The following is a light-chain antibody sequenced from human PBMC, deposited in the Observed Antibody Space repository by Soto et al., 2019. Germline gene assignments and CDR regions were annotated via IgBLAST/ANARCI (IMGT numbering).Light chain of an antibody. CDR3: QHYDSYSEA. CDR1: QTISSC. V-gene: IGKV1-5*03. CDR2: KAS. J-gene: IGKJ1*01. Sequence: DIQMTQSPATLSGSVGERVTLTCRASQTISSCLAWYQQKPGKAPKLLIYKASTINSGVPSRFSGSGSGTEFTLTISSLQPDDFAAYYCQHYDSYSEAFGQGTKVDI.